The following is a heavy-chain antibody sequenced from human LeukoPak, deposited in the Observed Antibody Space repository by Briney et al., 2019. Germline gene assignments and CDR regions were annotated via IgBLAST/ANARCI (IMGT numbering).Heavy chain of an antibody. J-gene: IGHJ4*02. CDR1: GGTFTSYY. D-gene: IGHD6-19*01. CDR2: INPSGGST. Sequence: ASVKVSCKASGGTFTSYYMHWVRQAPGQGLEWMGIINPSGGSTSYAQKFQGRVTMTRDTSTSTVYMELISLRSEDTAVYYCAREIRAVRGYSSGWYEDYWGQGTLVTVSS. CDR3: AREIRAVRGYSSGWYEDY. V-gene: IGHV1-46*01.